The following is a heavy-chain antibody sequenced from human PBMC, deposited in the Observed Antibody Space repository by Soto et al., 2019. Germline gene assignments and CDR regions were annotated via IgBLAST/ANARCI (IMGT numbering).Heavy chain of an antibody. Sequence: GGSIMLSCLFSGCGFDYYSWQWFSCERGGGLEWVSGIRRCXEGTHYVDSAKGRCTNSRENSKDSLYLQMNSLKTEDTALYYCAKAQCSSGGFSFLRQTGGQGSFVTVS. CDR2: IRRCXEGT. V-gene: IGHV3-43*01. CDR1: GCGFDYYS. CDR3: AKAQCSSGGFSFLRQT. J-gene: IGHJ4*02. D-gene: IGHD2-15*01.